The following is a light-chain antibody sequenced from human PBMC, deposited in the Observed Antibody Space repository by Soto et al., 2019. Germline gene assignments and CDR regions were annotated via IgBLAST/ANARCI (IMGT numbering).Light chain of an antibody. CDR1: SSNIGSNV. CDR3: SAYTTSIALYV. V-gene: IGLV1-44*01. CDR2: SNN. J-gene: IGLJ1*01. Sequence: QSALTQPPSASGTPGQRVTISCSGSSSNIGSNVVNWFQQLPGTAPKLRIYSNNQRPSGVPDRFSGSKSGTSASLAISGLQAEDEADYYCSAYTTSIALYVFGAGTKVTVL.